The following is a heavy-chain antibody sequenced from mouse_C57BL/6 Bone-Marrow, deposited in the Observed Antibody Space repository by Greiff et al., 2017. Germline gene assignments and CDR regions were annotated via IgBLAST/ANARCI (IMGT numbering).Heavy chain of an antibody. J-gene: IGHJ3*01. CDR3: ASSYYCGPFAY. CDR1: GFSFTDYY. Sequence: EVKLMESGGGLVQPGGSLSLSCAASGFSFTDYYMSWVRQPPGKALEWLGFIRNNTNGYTTEYSASVKGRFTISSANAQSVLYLQMNALRAEDRATDYCASSYYCGPFAYWGQGTLVTVSA. D-gene: IGHD1-1*01. V-gene: IGHV7-3*01. CDR2: IRNNTNGYTT.